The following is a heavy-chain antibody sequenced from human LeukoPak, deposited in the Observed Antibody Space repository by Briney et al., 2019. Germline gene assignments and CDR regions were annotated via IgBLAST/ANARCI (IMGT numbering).Heavy chain of an antibody. CDR2: IQNDGSDK. CDR3: ARESPVAAVGRSWFDP. CDR1: GINFRSSG. D-gene: IGHD6-13*01. J-gene: IGHJ5*02. Sequence: GGSLRLSCAASGINFRSSGMHWVRQAPGKGLEWVTFIQNDGSDKYYAASVKGRFTISRDNSKNTVYLQMNSLRDDDTAVYFCARESPVAAVGRSWFDPWGQGTLVTVSS. V-gene: IGHV3-30*02.